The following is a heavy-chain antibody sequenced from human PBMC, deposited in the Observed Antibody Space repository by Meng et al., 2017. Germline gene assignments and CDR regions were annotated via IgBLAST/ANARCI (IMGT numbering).Heavy chain of an antibody. J-gene: IGHJ4*02. CDR2: INPSGSST. V-gene: IGHV1-46*01. Sequence: ASVKVSCKASGYTFTSYYMHWVRQAPGQGLEWMGIINPSGSSTSYAQKFQGRVTMTRDTSTSTVYMELSSLRSEDTAVYYCARVKQRDSLRIDSGYDYLFDYFDYWGQGTLVTVSS. CDR1: GYTFTSYY. D-gene: IGHD5-12*01. CDR3: ARVKQRDSLRIDSGYDYLFDYFDY.